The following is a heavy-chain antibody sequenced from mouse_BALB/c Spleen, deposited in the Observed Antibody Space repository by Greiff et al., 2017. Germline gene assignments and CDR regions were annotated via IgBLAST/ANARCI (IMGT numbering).Heavy chain of an antibody. CDR3: VRPYYYGTPWFAY. V-gene: IGHV10-1*02. CDR1: GFTFIPYA. D-gene: IGHD1-1*01. Sequence: GGGLVQTNGSLKLTCAALGFTFIPYALHRVLQAQGEGLEWVARIRSKSNNYATYYAESVKHKFTISRDDSQSMLYLQRNNLKTEDTAIYYCVRPYYYGTPWFAYWGQGTLVTVSA. J-gene: IGHJ3*01. CDR2: IRSKSNNYAT.